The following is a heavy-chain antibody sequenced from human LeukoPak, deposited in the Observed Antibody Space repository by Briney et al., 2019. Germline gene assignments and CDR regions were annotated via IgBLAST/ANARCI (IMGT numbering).Heavy chain of an antibody. Sequence: PSETLSLTCAVYAGSFSGYYWSWIRQPPGKGLEWIGEINHSGTTNYNPSLKSRVTISVDTSKNQFSLKLSSVTAADTAVYYCARGPPRYSGYVLPYYFDYWGQGTLVTASS. V-gene: IGHV4-34*01. CDR3: ARGPPRYSGYVLPYYFDY. J-gene: IGHJ4*02. D-gene: IGHD5-12*01. CDR1: AGSFSGYY. CDR2: INHSGTT.